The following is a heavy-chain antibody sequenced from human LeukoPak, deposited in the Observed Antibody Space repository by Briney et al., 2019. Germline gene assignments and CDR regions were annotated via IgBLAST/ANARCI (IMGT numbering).Heavy chain of an antibody. CDR2: IYYSVST. D-gene: IGHD3-10*01. V-gene: IGHV4-59*12. J-gene: IGHJ4*02. Sequence: SETLSLTCNVSGASISNYYWSWIRQPPGKGLEWIGYIYYSVSTNYNPSLKSRVTISIDTSKNQFSLKLSSVTAADTAVYYCARGSSDHSGKLDYWGQGTLVTVPS. CDR3: ARGSSDHSGKLDY. CDR1: GASISNYY.